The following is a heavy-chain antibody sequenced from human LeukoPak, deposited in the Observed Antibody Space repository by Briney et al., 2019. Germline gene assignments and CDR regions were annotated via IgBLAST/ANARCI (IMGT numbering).Heavy chain of an antibody. Sequence: SETLSLTCTVSGGSISGDYWSWIRQSPGKGLEWIAYIHSSGSTSYNPSLKSRVTISVDTSKNQFSLKLSSVTAADTAVYYCVGAKQWLSFDIWGQGTMVSVSS. J-gene: IGHJ3*02. CDR2: IHSSGST. CDR1: GGSISGDY. CDR3: VGAKQWLSFDI. V-gene: IGHV4-59*08. D-gene: IGHD3-22*01.